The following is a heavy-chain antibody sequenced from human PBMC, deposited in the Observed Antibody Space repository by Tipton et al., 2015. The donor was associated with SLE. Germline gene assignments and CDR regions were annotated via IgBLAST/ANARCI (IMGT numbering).Heavy chain of an antibody. CDR1: GDSINTYY. J-gene: IGHJ5*02. Sequence: TLSLTCTVSGDSINTYYWSWIRQPPGKGLEWIGFIHSSGSTKYNPSLTSRISISLDTSKNQFSPKLTSVTAADTAVYYCARGGASSKWLDPWGQGILVTVSS. D-gene: IGHD6-6*01. CDR2: IHSSGST. CDR3: ARGGASSKWLDP. V-gene: IGHV4-59*01.